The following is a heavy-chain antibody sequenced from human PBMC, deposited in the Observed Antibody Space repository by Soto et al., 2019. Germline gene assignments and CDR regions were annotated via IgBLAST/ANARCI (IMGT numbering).Heavy chain of an antibody. J-gene: IGHJ4*02. V-gene: IGHV3-21*01. D-gene: IGHD5-12*01. CDR3: ASLEWLRRNFDY. CDR2: ISSSSSYI. Sequence: NPGGSLRLSCAASGFTFSSYSMNWFRQAPGKGLEWVSSISSSSSYIYYADSVKGRFTISRDNAKNSLYLQMNSLRAEDTAVYYCASLEWLRRNFDYWGQGTLVTVSS. CDR1: GFTFSSYS.